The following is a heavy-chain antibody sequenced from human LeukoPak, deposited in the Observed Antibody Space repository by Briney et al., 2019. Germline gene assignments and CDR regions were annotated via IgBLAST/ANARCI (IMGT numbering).Heavy chain of an antibody. D-gene: IGHD6-13*01. CDR3: ARDPQYSSSWGIFDY. Sequence: SVKVSCKASGGTCSSYAISWVRQAPGQGLEWMGGIIPIFGTANYAQKFQGRVTITADESTSTAYMELSSLRSEDTAVYYCARDPQYSSSWGIFDYWGQGTLVTVYS. CDR2: IIPIFGTA. J-gene: IGHJ4*02. V-gene: IGHV1-69*01. CDR1: GGTCSSYA.